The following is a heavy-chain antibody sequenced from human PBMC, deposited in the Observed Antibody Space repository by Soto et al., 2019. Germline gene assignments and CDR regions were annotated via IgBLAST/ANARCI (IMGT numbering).Heavy chain of an antibody. CDR3: AKESNGYGMDV. Sequence: QVQLVQSGAEVKKPGASVKVSCKASGYTFTGYYMHWVRQAPGQGLEWMGWINPNSGGTNYAQKLQGWVTMTRDTSISTAYMELSRLRSDDTAVYYCAKESNGYGMDVWGQGTTVTVSS. V-gene: IGHV1-2*04. D-gene: IGHD2-8*01. J-gene: IGHJ6*02. CDR1: GYTFTGYY. CDR2: INPNSGGT.